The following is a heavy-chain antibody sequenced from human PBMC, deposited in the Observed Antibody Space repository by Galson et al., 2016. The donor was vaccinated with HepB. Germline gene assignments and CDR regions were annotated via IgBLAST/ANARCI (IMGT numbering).Heavy chain of an antibody. Sequence: SLRLSCAASGFIFGDYAVSWLRQAPGKGLQWVGFIRSKTYGGTTHYAAPVKGRFTISRDDSKSTVYLQMDNLKTEVTAVYYCSRGGCFRCSSSGYYLVYLPYFDYWGLGTLVTVSS. D-gene: IGHD2-2*01. V-gene: IGHV3-49*03. J-gene: IGHJ4*02. CDR1: GFIFGDYA. CDR2: IRSKTYGGTT. CDR3: SRGGCFRCSSSGYYLVYLPYFDY.